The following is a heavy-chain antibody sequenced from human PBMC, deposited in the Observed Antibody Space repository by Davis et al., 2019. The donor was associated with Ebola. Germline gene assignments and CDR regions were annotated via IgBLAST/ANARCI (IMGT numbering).Heavy chain of an antibody. J-gene: IGHJ5*02. D-gene: IGHD2-8*01. CDR2: IYYSGST. CDR3: ARATGVGRSGWIDP. V-gene: IGHV4-30-2*01. CDR1: GGSISSGGYS. Sequence: SETLSLTCAVSGGSISSGGYSWSWIRQPPGKGLEWIGYIYYSGSTYYNPSLKSRVTISVTRSKNQFSLKLSSVTAADTAVYYYARATGVGRSGWIDPWGQGTLVTVSS.